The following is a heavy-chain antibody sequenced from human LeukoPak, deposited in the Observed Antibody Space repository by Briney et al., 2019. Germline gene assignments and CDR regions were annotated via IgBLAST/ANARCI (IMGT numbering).Heavy chain of an antibody. V-gene: IGHV3-64*01. CDR3: ARGGYSGYDFDY. CDR1: GFTFSSYA. J-gene: IGHJ4*02. D-gene: IGHD5-12*01. Sequence: PGGSLRLSCAASGFTFSSYAMHWVRQAPGKGLEYVSAISSNGGSTYYANSVKGRFTISRDNSKNTLYLQMGSLRAEDMAVYYCARGGYSGYDFDYWGQGTLVTVSS. CDR2: ISSNGGST.